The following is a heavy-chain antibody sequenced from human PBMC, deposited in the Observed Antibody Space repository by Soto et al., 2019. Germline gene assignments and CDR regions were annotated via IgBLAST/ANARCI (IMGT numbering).Heavy chain of an antibody. V-gene: IGHV1-69*06. J-gene: IGHJ5*02. D-gene: IGHD3-10*01. CDR1: GGTFSSYA. Sequence: SVKVSCKASGGTFSSYAISWVRQAPGQVHEGMGGIIPIFGTANYAQKFQARVTITADKSTSTAYIELSSLRPEDTAVYYCARESDYYGSGAEAWGQGTMVAVSS. CDR3: ARESDYYGSGAEA. CDR2: IIPIFGTA.